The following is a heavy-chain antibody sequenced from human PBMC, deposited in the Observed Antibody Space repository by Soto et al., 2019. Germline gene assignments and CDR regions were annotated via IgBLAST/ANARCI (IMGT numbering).Heavy chain of an antibody. J-gene: IGHJ6*02. Sequence: PSQTLSLTCAISGDSVSSNSAAWNWIRQSPSRGLEWLGRTYYRSKWYNDYAVSVKSRITINPDTSKNQFSLQLNSVTPEDTAVYYCARENVGLPRYSSGGSCYFPYYGMDVWGQGTTVTVYS. V-gene: IGHV6-1*01. CDR2: TYYRSKWYN. D-gene: IGHD2-15*01. CDR1: GDSVSSNSAA. CDR3: ARENVGLPRYSSGGSCYFPYYGMDV.